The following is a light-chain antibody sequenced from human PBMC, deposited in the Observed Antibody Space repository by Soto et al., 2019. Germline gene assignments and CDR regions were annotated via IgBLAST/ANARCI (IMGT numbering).Light chain of an antibody. Sequence: QSALTQPASVSGSPGQSITISCTGTSSDVGSYDLVSWYQQHPGKAPKLMIYEVRKRPSGLSNRFSGSKSGNTASLTISGLQAEDEADYYCCSYGGTSTLVFGRGTKLTVL. CDR2: EVR. J-gene: IGLJ2*01. CDR1: SSDVGSYDL. CDR3: CSYGGTSTLV. V-gene: IGLV2-23*02.